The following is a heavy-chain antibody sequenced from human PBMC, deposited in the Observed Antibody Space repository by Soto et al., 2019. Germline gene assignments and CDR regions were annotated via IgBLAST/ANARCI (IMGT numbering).Heavy chain of an antibody. V-gene: IGHV3-30*18. CDR2: ISYDGSNK. CDR1: GFTFSSYG. J-gene: IGHJ4*02. Sequence: HPVGSLRLSCAASGFTFSSYGMHWVRQAPGKGLEWVAVISYDGSNKYYADSVKGRFTISRDNSKNTLYLQMNSLRAEDTAVYYCAKDPVEGYFDYWGQGTLVTVSS. CDR3: AKDPVEGYFDY. D-gene: IGHD2-15*01.